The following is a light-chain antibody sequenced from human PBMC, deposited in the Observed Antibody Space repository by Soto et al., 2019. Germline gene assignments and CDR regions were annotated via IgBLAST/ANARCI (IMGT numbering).Light chain of an antibody. CDR2: GAS. CDR1: QSVTSNY. Sequence: EIVLTQSPGTLSLSPGERATLSCGASQSVTSNYLAWYQQKPGQAPRLLIFGASIRVTGIPGRFIGSGSGTHFTLTISRLEPEDFAVYYCQHYVTSLTTFGQGTKVEVK. CDR3: QHYVTSLTT. J-gene: IGKJ1*01. V-gene: IGKV3-20*01.